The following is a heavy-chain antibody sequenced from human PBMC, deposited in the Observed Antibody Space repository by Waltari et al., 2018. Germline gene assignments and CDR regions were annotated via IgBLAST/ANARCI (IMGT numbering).Heavy chain of an antibody. CDR3: ARFITLIRGVSFDAFDV. V-gene: IGHV2-70*15. D-gene: IGHD3-10*01. CDR2: LDWDGDK. J-gene: IGHJ3*01. CDR1: GFSLTSNGMR. Sequence: QVTLRESGPALVKPTQTLTLTCNFSGFSLTSNGMRVGWIRQPPGKALEWLARLDWDGDKYYSPSLETRLTISGDNSKNQVVLTMTNMDPVDTATYYCARFITLIRGVSFDAFDVWGQGTVVTVSS.